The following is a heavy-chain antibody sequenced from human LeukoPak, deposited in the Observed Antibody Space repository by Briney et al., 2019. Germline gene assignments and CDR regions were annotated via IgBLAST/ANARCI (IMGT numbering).Heavy chain of an antibody. CDR1: GDSISSIHYY. Sequence: SETLSLTCTVSGDSISSIHYYWGWIRQYPGKGLEWIGSIYSGGETHYNPSLNSRVTIFLDTSKNRFSLNLISVTATDTAVYYCVRDYSNFVQGDWGQGTLVTVSS. CDR2: IYSGGET. V-gene: IGHV4-39*02. D-gene: IGHD4-11*01. J-gene: IGHJ4*02. CDR3: VRDYSNFVQGD.